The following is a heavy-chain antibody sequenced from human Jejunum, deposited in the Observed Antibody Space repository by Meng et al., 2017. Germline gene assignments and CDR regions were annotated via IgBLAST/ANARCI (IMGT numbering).Heavy chain of an antibody. CDR3: ARDYGTSRPFEY. CDR2: TYYRSKWYN. Sequence: GPGPVSPAPHLPLTRARHGDGVSSTGAGWNWLMQSPLRGLEWLGRTYYRSKWYNDYAVSVKGRIAINPDTSKNQFFLQLNSVTPEDTAVYYCARDYGTSRPFEYWGQGILVTVSS. J-gene: IGHJ4*02. CDR1: GDGVSSTGAG. V-gene: IGHV6-1*01. D-gene: IGHD1/OR15-1a*01.